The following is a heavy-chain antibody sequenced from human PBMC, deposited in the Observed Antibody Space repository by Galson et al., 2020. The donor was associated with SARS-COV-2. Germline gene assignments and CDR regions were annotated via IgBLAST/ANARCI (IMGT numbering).Heavy chain of an antibody. Sequence: ASETLSLTCTVSGGSISTNNCFWGWHHPPQGQGLEWIGSIYYGRTTYYNPSLKSRLTISMDTSKNQFSLNLSSVTAADTAVYYCSRAQGYGSSWSIVDPFDHWGQGTRVTGSS. CDR3: SRAQGYGSSWSIVDPFDH. J-gene: IGHJ4*02. CDR1: GGSISTNNCF. CDR2: IYYGRTT. V-gene: IGHV4-39*07. D-gene: IGHD6-13*01.